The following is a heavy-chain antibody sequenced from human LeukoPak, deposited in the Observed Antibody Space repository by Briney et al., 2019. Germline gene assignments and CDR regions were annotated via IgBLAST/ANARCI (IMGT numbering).Heavy chain of an antibody. V-gene: IGHV4-59*01. CDR2: IYYSGST. Sequence: NTSETLSLTCTVSGGSISSYYWSWIRQPPGKGLEWIGYIYYSGSTNYNPSLKSRITISVDTSKHQFSLKLSSVTAADTAVYYSARAAPKINYYYYYMDVWGKGTTVTVSS. CDR3: ARAAPKINYYYYYMDV. J-gene: IGHJ6*03. CDR1: GGSISSYY. D-gene: IGHD3-16*01.